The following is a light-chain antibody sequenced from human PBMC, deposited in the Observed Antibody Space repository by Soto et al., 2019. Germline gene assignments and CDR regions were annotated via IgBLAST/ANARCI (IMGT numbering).Light chain of an antibody. CDR1: QNIERY. CDR3: QQTYSTIHS. CDR2: AAA. V-gene: IGKV1-39*01. J-gene: IGKJ2*01. Sequence: DIQMTQSPSSLSASVGDTITISCRASQNIERYLNWYQHKQGKAPQLLMFAAANLESGVPSRFSGSGSGTDFTLTISSXQPEDFATYYCQQTYSTIHSFGQGTKVDIK.